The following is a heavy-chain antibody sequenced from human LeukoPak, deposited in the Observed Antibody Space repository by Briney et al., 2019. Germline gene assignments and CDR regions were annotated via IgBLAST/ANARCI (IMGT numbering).Heavy chain of an antibody. V-gene: IGHV3-30*04. CDR2: ISYDGSNK. CDR1: GFTFSSYA. Sequence: GRSLRLSCAASGFTFSSYAMHWVRQAPGKGLEWVAVISYDGSNKYYADSVKGRFTISRDNSKNTLYLQMNSLRAEDTAVYYCARGGDIVVVPAAIVLVYWGQGTLVTVSS. J-gene: IGHJ4*02. D-gene: IGHD2-2*01. CDR3: ARGGDIVVVPAAIVLVY.